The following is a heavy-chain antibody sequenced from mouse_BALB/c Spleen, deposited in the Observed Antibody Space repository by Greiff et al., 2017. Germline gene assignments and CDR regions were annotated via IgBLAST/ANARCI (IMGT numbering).Heavy chain of an antibody. Sequence: EVKLVESGGGLVQPGGSRKLSCAASGFTFSSFGMHWVRQAPEKGLEWVAYISSGSSTNYYADTVKGRFTISRDNPKNTLFLQMTSLRSEDTAMYYCARYGNFYFDYWGQGTTLTVSS. V-gene: IGHV5-17*02. CDR2: ISSGSSTN. D-gene: IGHD2-1*01. J-gene: IGHJ2*01. CDR1: GFTFSSFG. CDR3: ARYGNFYFDY.